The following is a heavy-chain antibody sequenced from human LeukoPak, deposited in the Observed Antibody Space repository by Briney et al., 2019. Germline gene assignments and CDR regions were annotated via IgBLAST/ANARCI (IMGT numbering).Heavy chain of an antibody. CDR3: AKLTDFWSGYRPLYYMDV. J-gene: IGHJ6*03. D-gene: IGHD3-3*01. V-gene: IGHV3-23*01. CDR2: VSGSGSST. Sequence: GGSLRPSCAASGFTFSSHAMSWVRQAPGKGLEWVSTVSGSGSSTYYADSVEGRFAISRDNSKNTLYLQMNRLRAEDSAVYYCAKLTDFWSGYRPLYYMDVWGKGTTVTAS. CDR1: GFTFSSHA.